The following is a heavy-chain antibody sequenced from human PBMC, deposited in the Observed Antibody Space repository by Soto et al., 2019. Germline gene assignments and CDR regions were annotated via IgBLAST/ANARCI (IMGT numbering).Heavy chain of an antibody. D-gene: IGHD6-19*01. CDR1: GGSISSGGYY. CDR2: IYYSGST. V-gene: IGHV4-31*03. J-gene: IGHJ6*02. CDR3: ARDEYSSGPYYYGMDV. Sequence: PSETLSLTCTVSGGSISSGGYYWSWIRQHPGKGLEWIGYIYYSGSTYYNPSLKSRVTISVDTSKNQFSLKLSSVTAADTAVYYCARDEYSSGPYYYGMDVWGQGTTVTVSS.